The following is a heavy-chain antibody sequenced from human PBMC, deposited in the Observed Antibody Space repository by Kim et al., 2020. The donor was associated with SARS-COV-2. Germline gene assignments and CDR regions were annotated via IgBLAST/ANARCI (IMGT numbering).Heavy chain of an antibody. D-gene: IGHD2-15*01. Sequence: YYNPSLKSRVTKAVDTSKNQFSLKLSSVTAADTAVYYCARLRGRSDWFDPWGQGTLVTVSS. V-gene: IGHV4-31*02. CDR3: ARLRGRSDWFDP. J-gene: IGHJ5*02.